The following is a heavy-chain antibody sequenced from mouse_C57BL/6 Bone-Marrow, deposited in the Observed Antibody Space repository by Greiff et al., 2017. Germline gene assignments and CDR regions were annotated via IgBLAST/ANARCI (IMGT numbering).Heavy chain of an antibody. CDR1: GYSITSDY. CDR2: ISYSGST. V-gene: IGHV3-8*01. Sequence: EVKLQESGPGLAKPSQTLSLTCSVTGYSITSDYWNWLRKFPGNKLEYMGYISYSGSTYYNPSLKSRISITRDTSKNQYYLQLNSVTTEDTATYYCARFCYAMDYWGQGTSVTVSS. CDR3: ARFCYAMDY. J-gene: IGHJ4*01.